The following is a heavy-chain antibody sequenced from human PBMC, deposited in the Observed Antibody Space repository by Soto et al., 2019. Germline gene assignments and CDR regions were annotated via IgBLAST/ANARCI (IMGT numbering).Heavy chain of an antibody. D-gene: IGHD1-7*01. CDR1: GYTFTNNV. CDR3: ARGPMWTYTWNYARLNYGMDV. Sequence: ASVKVSCKASGYTFTNNVIHWLRQAPVQTLEWMGWIHTAKGNTKYSQKFEARVTLTRDTAASTAYMELNSLRSDDTAVYYCARGPMWTYTWNYARLNYGMDVWGQGTTVTVSS. CDR2: IHTAKGNT. J-gene: IGHJ6*02. V-gene: IGHV1-3*04.